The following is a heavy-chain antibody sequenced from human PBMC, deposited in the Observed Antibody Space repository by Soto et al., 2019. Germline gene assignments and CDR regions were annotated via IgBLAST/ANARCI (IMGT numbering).Heavy chain of an antibody. Sequence: GGSLRLSCAASAFTFDVFWMTWVRQAPGKGLEWVASIKQDGSGVFYVDSVKGRFTIPRDNAKSSLFLEMNTLRADDTAVYYCARERWGRFDSWGQGTLVTVSS. J-gene: IGHJ5*01. D-gene: IGHD3-16*01. CDR3: ARERWGRFDS. CDR2: IKQDGSGV. V-gene: IGHV3-7*04. CDR1: AFTFDVFW.